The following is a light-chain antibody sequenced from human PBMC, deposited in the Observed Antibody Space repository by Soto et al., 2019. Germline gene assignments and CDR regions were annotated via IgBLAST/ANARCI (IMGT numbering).Light chain of an antibody. CDR1: QSIKLN. Sequence: EIGMTQSPATLSVSPVERATLSCRASQSIKLNLAWYQQKPGQAPRLLIYGASNRATGIPDRFSGSGSGTDFTLTISRLEPEDFAVYYCQQYGSSGTFGQGTKVDIK. CDR2: GAS. CDR3: QQYGSSGT. V-gene: IGKV3-20*01. J-gene: IGKJ1*01.